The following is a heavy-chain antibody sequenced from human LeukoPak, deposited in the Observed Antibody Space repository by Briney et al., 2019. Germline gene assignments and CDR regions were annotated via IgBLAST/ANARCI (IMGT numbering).Heavy chain of an antibody. Sequence: SETLSLTCTVSGGSVSSGSYYWSWIRQPPGKGLEWIGYIYYSGSTYYNPSLKSRVTISVDTSKNQFSLKLSSVTAADTAVYYCAREVSRWPYYFDYWGQGTLVTVSS. J-gene: IGHJ4*02. CDR2: IYYSGST. CDR3: AREVSRWPYYFDY. D-gene: IGHD4-23*01. V-gene: IGHV4-30-4*08. CDR1: GGSVSSGSYY.